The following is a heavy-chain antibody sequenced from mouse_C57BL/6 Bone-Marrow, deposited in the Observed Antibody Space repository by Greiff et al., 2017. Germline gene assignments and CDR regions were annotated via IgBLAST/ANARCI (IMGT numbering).Heavy chain of an antibody. J-gene: IGHJ3*01. CDR2: IDPEDGET. Sequence: VQLKESGAELVKPGASVKLSCTASGFNIKDYYMHWVKQRTEQGLEWIGRIDPEDGETTYAPKFQGKATITADTSSNTAYLQLSSLTSEDTAVYYCARGWFAYWGQGTLVTVSA. CDR3: ARGWFAY. V-gene: IGHV14-2*01. CDR1: GFNIKDYY.